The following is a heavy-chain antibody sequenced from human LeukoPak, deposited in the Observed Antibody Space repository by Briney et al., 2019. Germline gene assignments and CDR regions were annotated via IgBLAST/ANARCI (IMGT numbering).Heavy chain of an antibody. D-gene: IGHD5-12*01. Sequence: SETLSLTCTVSGGSISSYYWSWNRQPPGKGLEWNGYIYYSGSTNYNPSLKSRVTISVDTSKNQFSLKLSSVTAADTAVYYCARQVRGYSGYDFLFDCWGQGTLVTVSS. V-gene: IGHV4-59*08. CDR3: ARQVRGYSGYDFLFDC. CDR1: GGSISSYY. CDR2: IYYSGST. J-gene: IGHJ4*02.